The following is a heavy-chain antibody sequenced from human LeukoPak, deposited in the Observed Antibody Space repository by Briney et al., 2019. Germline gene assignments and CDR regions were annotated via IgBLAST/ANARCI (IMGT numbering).Heavy chain of an antibody. V-gene: IGHV3-21*01. Sequence: GGSLRLSCVGSGFXFSSYEINWVRQAPGKGLEWVSSISSSSSYIYYADSVKGRFTISRDNAKNSLYLQMNSLRAEDTAVYYCARDLVGATTSDYWGQGTLVTVSS. CDR1: GFXFSSYE. J-gene: IGHJ4*02. CDR2: ISSSSSYI. CDR3: ARDLVGATTSDY. D-gene: IGHD1-26*01.